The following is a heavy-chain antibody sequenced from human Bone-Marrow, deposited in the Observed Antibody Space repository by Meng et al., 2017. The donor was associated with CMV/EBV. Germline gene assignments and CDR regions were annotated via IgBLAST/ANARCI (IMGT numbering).Heavy chain of an antibody. V-gene: IGHV3-23*01. CDR1: GFIVSSDN. CDR2: ISGSGLTT. CDR3: AKEPIGYCSTTSCYFES. Sequence: GESLKISCAASGFIVSSDNMNWVRQAPGKGLEWVSAISGSGLTTYYTDSVKGRFTISRDNSKNTLYVQMNSLRAEDTAIYYCAKEPIGYCSTTSCYFESWGQGTLVTVSS. D-gene: IGHD2-2*01. J-gene: IGHJ4*02.